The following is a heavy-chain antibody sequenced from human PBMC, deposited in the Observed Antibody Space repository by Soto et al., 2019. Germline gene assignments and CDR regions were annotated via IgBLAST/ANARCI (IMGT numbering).Heavy chain of an antibody. Sequence: QVQLQQWGAGLLKPSETLSLTCAVSGGSFSGYYWNWIRQPPGKGLEWIGEIDHSGSTTYNPSLTSRVTILVDTAKRDISLNLTSVTAAHTAVYYCAGETSDYDFLTAPTTFDFWGQGTMVTVSS. V-gene: IGHV4-34*02. J-gene: IGHJ3*01. D-gene: IGHD3-9*01. CDR2: IDHSGST. CDR3: AGETSDYDFLTAPTTFDF. CDR1: GGSFSGYY.